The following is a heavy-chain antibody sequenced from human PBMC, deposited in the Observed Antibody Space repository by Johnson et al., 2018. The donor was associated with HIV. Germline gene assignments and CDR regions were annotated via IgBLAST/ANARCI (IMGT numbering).Heavy chain of an antibody. CDR1: GFTFSNAW. CDR3: ARGGYGEVFDI. Sequence: MQLVESGGGLVKPGGSLRLSCAASGFTFSNAWMSWVRQAPGKGLEWVSVFYSGGFTYYADSVKGRFTISRDNSKNTLYLQMNSLRAEDTAVYYCARGGYGEVFDIWGQGTVVTVSS. J-gene: IGHJ3*02. CDR2: FYSGGFT. D-gene: IGHD4-17*01. V-gene: IGHV3-66*01.